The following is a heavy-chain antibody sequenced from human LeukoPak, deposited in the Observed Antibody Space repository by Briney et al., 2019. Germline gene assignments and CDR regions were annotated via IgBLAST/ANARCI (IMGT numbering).Heavy chain of an antibody. Sequence: GGSLRLSCAASGFTFSSYAMSWVRQAPGKGLEWVSAISGSGGSTYYADSVKGRFTISRDNSKNTLYLQMNSLRAEDTAVYCCAKDLPQWLVTAGFDYWGQGTLVTVSS. J-gene: IGHJ4*02. CDR2: ISGSGGST. CDR1: GFTFSSYA. D-gene: IGHD6-19*01. CDR3: AKDLPQWLVTAGFDY. V-gene: IGHV3-23*01.